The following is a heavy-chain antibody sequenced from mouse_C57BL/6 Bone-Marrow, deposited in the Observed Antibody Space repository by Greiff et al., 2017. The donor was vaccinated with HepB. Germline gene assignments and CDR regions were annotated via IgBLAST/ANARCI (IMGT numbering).Heavy chain of an antibody. V-gene: IGHV14-4*01. CDR3: IAYCYGTPFAY. J-gene: IGHJ3*01. Sequence: EVQLKESGAELVRPGASVKLSCTASGFNIKDDYMHWVKQRPEQGLEWIGWIDPENGDTEYASKFQGKATITADTSSNTAYLQLSSLTSEDTAVYYCIAYCYGTPFAYWGQGTLVTVSA. CDR1: GFNIKDDY. D-gene: IGHD1-1*01. CDR2: IDPENGDT.